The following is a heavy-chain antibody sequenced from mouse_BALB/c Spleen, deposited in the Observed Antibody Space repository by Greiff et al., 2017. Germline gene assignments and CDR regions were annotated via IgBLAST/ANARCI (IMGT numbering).Heavy chain of an antibody. CDR1: GFSLTSYD. V-gene: IGHV2-9-2*01. J-gene: IGHJ4*01. CDR2: IWTGGGT. Sequence: QVQLKESGPGLVAPSQSLSITCTVSGFSLTSYDISWVRQPPGKGLEWLGVIWTGGGTNYNSAFMSRLSISKDNSKSQVFLKMNSMQTDDTAIYYCGRDLYYAMDYWGQGTSVTVSS. CDR3: GRDLYYAMDY.